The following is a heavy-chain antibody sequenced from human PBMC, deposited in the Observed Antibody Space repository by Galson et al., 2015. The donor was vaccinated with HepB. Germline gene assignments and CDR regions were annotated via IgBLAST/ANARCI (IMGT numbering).Heavy chain of an antibody. CDR3: ARAGSSLRIWTSGYSGWFDP. CDR2: ISSSSSYI. Sequence: SLRLSCAASGFTFSSYSMNWVRQAPGKGLEWVSSISSSSSYIHYADSVKGRFTISRDNAKNSLYLQMNSLRAEDTAVYYCARAGSSLRIWTSGYSGWFDPWGQGTLVTVSS. J-gene: IGHJ5*02. CDR1: GFTFSSYS. V-gene: IGHV3-21*01. D-gene: IGHD3-22*01.